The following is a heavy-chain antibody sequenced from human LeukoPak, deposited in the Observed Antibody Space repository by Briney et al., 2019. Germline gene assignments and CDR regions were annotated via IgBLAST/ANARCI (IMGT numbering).Heavy chain of an antibody. CDR1: EYTFTSYY. V-gene: IGHV1-46*01. J-gene: IGHJ4*02. CDR3: ARDGGYCSGGSCYSYSPPYDY. CDR2: INPSGGST. Sequence: ASVKVSCKASEYTFTSYYMHWVRQAPGQGLEWMGIINPSGGSTSYAQKFQGRVTMTRDMSTSTVYMELSSLRSEDTAVYYCARDGGYCSGGSCYSYSPPYDYWGQGTLVTVSS. D-gene: IGHD2-15*01.